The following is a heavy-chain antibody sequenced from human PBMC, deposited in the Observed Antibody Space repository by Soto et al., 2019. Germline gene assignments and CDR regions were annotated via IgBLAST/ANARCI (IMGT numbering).Heavy chain of an antibody. CDR3: AGLEYSHDSSGYPFFPYYFDY. V-gene: IGHV4-38-2*01. J-gene: IGHJ4*02. CDR1: GYSISRGYY. Sequence: SETLSLTCAVSGYSISRGYYWGWIRQPPGKGLEWIGSIYHSGSTYYNPSLKSRVTISVDTSKNQFSLKLSSVTAADTAVYYCAGLEYSHDSSGYPFFPYYFDYWGQGTLVTVSS. CDR2: IYHSGST. D-gene: IGHD3-22*01.